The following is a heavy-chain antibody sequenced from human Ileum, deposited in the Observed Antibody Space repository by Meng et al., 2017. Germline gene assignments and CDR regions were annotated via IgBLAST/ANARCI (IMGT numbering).Heavy chain of an antibody. V-gene: IGHV3-66*02. Sequence: GGSLRLSCAASGFTVSSDYMSWVRQAPGKGLEWVSIIHSDGRTYYGDSVRGRFTVSRDNSKNTVSLQMNSLKSEDTGIYYCARPPRGGGSSLDYWGQGTLVTVSS. CDR2: IHSDGRT. CDR3: ARPPRGGGSSLDY. D-gene: IGHD6-19*01. CDR1: GFTVSSDY. J-gene: IGHJ4*02.